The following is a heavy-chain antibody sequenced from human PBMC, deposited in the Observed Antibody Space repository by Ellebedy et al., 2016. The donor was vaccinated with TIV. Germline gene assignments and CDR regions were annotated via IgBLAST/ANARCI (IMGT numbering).Heavy chain of an antibody. J-gene: IGHJ4*02. D-gene: IGHD3-22*01. CDR1: GFTVSSNY. CDR2: IYTGGST. Sequence: GESLKISCAASGFTVSSNYMSWVRQAPGEGLEWVSVIYTGGSTYYAESVKGRFTISRDNSKKTLYLQMNSLRAEDTAVYYCAKGRGGGSDSSAPRYYFDYWGLGTLVTVSS. CDR3: AKGRGGGSDSSAPRYYFDY. V-gene: IGHV3-53*01.